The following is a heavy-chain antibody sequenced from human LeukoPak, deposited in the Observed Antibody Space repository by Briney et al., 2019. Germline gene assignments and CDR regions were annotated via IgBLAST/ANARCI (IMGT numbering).Heavy chain of an antibody. J-gene: IGHJ2*01. V-gene: IGHV4-38-2*02. Sequence: PSETLSLTCTVSGYSISSGYYWGWIRQPPGKGLEWIGSIYHSGSTYYNPSLKSRVTISVDTSKNQFSLKLSSVTAADTAVYYCARESSSWLPYWYFDLWGRGTLVTVSS. CDR1: GYSISSGYY. CDR2: IYHSGST. D-gene: IGHD6-13*01. CDR3: ARESSSWLPYWYFDL.